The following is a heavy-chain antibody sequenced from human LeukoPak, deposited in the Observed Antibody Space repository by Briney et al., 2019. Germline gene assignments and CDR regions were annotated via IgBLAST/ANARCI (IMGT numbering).Heavy chain of an antibody. V-gene: IGHV4-38-2*01. CDR1: GYSISSGYY. Sequence: RASETLSLTCAVSGYSISSGYYWGWIRQPPGRGLERIGSIYHSGSTYYNPSLKSRVTISVDTSKNQFSLRLSSVTAADTAVYYCARGISGRTMVRGVIHYYYMDVWGKGTTVTVSS. D-gene: IGHD3-10*01. J-gene: IGHJ6*03. CDR2: IYHSGST. CDR3: ARGISGRTMVRGVIHYYYMDV.